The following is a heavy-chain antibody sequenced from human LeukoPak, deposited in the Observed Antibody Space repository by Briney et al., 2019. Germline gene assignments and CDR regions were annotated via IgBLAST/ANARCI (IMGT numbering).Heavy chain of an antibody. CDR3: AKNYYDSSGNAGLFDY. V-gene: IGHV3-7*01. CDR1: GLSFSGQW. CDR2: IKYDGSEE. Sequence: GGSLRLSCTASGLSFSGQWMNWVRQSPGQGLEWVANIKYDGSEEYYVDSVKGRFTISREDAKNSLSLQMDSVRPEDTAVYYCAKNYYDSSGNAGLFDYWGQGTLVTVSS. D-gene: IGHD3-22*01. J-gene: IGHJ4*02.